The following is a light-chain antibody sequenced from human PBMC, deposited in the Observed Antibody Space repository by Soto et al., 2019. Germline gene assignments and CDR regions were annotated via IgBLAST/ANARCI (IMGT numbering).Light chain of an antibody. Sequence: QSALTQPPSASGSPGQSVTISCTGTSSDVGGYKYVSWYQQHPGKAPKLMIYEVSKRPSGVPDRFSGSKSGNTASLTVSGLQAEDEADYYCSSYAGSKILFGGGTKLTVL. CDR2: EVS. J-gene: IGLJ2*01. CDR3: SSYAGSKIL. V-gene: IGLV2-8*01. CDR1: SSDVGGYKY.